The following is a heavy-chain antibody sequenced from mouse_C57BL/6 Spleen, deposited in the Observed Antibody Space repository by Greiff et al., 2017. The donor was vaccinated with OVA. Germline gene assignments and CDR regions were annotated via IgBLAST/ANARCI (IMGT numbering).Heavy chain of an antibody. V-gene: IGHV1-82*01. CDR3: ARSFITTVVDGAMDD. CDR1: GYAFSSSW. J-gene: IGHJ4*01. D-gene: IGHD1-1*01. CDR2: IYPGDGDT. Sequence: QVQLQQSGPELVKPGASVKISCKASGYAFSSSWMNWVKQRPGKGLEWIGRIYPGDGDTNYNGKFKGKATLTADKSSSTAYMQLSSLTSEDSAVYFCARSFITTVVDGAMDDWGQGTSVTVSS.